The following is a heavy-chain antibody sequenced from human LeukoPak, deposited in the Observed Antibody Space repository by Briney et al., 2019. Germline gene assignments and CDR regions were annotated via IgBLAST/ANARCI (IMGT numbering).Heavy chain of an antibody. D-gene: IGHD5-18*01. CDR1: GFTFSSYA. CDR2: ISYDGSNK. V-gene: IGHV3-30*04. J-gene: IGHJ4*02. Sequence: GGSLRLSCAASGFTFSSYAMHWVRQAPGKGLEWVAVISYDGSNKYYADSVKGRFTISRDNSKNTLCLQMNSLRAEDTAVYYCARHGERGYSYGHDYWGQGTLVTVSS. CDR3: ARHGERGYSYGHDY.